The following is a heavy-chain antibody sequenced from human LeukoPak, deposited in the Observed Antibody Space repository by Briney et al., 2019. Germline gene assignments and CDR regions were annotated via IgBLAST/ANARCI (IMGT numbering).Heavy chain of an antibody. V-gene: IGHV1-8*01. Sequence: ASVKVSCKVSGYTFTTYNINWVRQATGQGLEWMGWMNPNTGNTGYAQKFQGRVTMTRDTSISAAYMDLSSLRSEDTAVYYCARGFWGVDYHYLDVWGKGTTVIVSS. CDR2: MNPNTGNT. CDR1: GYTFTTYN. D-gene: IGHD3-16*01. CDR3: ARGFWGVDYHYLDV. J-gene: IGHJ6*03.